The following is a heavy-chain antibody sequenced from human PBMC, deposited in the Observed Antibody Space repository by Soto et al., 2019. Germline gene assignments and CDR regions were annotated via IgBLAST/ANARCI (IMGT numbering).Heavy chain of an antibody. Sequence: SDTLSLTCAVYGGSFSGYYWSWIRQPPGKGLEWIGEINHSGSTNYNPSLKSRVTISVDTSKNQFSLKLSSVTAADTAVYYCASSVGVVAAKSNWFDPWGQGTLVTVSS. J-gene: IGHJ5*02. V-gene: IGHV4-34*01. CDR3: ASSVGVVAAKSNWFDP. CDR1: GGSFSGYY. CDR2: INHSGST. D-gene: IGHD2-15*01.